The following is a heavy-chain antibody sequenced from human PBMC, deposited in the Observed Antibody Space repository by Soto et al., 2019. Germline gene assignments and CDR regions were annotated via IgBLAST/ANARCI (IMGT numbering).Heavy chain of an antibody. CDR1: GGSISSYY. D-gene: IGHD5-18*01. CDR2: IYYSGST. Sequence: TLSLTCTVSGGSISSYYWSWIRQPPGKGLEWIGYIYYSGSTNYNPSLKSRVTISVDTSKNQFSLKLSSVTAADTAVYYCASSGYSYGNDAFDIWGQGTMVTVSS. V-gene: IGHV4-59*01. CDR3: ASSGYSYGNDAFDI. J-gene: IGHJ3*02.